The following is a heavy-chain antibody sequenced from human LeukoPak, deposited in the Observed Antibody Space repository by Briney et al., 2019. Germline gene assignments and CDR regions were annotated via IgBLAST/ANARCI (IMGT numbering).Heavy chain of an antibody. V-gene: IGHV3-23*01. CDR2: ISGSGGST. D-gene: IGHD3-10*01. CDR3: AKGTRPRYGSGCPFDY. Sequence: GGSLRLSCAASGFTFSSYAMSWVRQAPGKGLEWVSAISGSGGSTYYADSVKGRFTISRDNSKNTLYLQMNSLRAEDTAVYYCAKGTRPRYGSGCPFDYWGQGTLVTVSS. CDR1: GFTFSSYA. J-gene: IGHJ4*02.